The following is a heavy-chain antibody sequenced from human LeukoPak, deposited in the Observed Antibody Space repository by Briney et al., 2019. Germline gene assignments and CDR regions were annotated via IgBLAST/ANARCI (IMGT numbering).Heavy chain of an antibody. J-gene: IGHJ4*02. CDR2: ITSKGEGT. V-gene: IGHV3-23*01. D-gene: IGHD3-3*01. Sequence: GESLKISCAASGFTFSRYAMSWVRQAPGKGLEWVSSITSKGEGTWYTDSVKGRFTISRDNSKNTLSPLMTSLRAEDTAIYYCAKDRPNYHEIDGHYYRQDGDYWGQGTLVTVSS. CDR3: AKDRPNYHEIDGHYYRQDGDY. CDR1: GFTFSRYA.